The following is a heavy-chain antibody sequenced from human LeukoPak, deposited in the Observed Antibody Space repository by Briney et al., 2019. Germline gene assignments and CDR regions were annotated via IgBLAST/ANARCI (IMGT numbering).Heavy chain of an antibody. V-gene: IGHV4-34*01. J-gene: IGHJ4*02. CDR2: INHSGST. CDR3: ARGGWLSRSATFDY. D-gene: IGHD3-9*01. CDR1: GGSFSGYY. Sequence: SETLSLTCAVYGGSFSGYYWGWIRQPPGKGLEWIGEINHSGSTNYNPSLKSRVTISVDTSKNQFSLKLSSVTAADTAVYYCARGGWLSRSATFDYWGQGTLVTVSS.